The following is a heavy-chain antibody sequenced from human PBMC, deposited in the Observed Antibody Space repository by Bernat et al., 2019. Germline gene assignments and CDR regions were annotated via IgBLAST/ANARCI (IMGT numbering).Heavy chain of an antibody. CDR3: AHSGRYCSSTSCYYYFDY. J-gene: IGHJ4*02. CDR1: GFSLSTSGVG. D-gene: IGHD2-2*01. V-gene: IGHV2-5*02. CDR2: IYWDDDK. Sequence: QITLKESGPTLVKPTQTLTLTCTFSGFSLSTSGVGVGWIRQPPGKALEWLALIYWDDDKRYSPSLKSRLTITKDTSKNQVVLKMTNMDPVDTATYYCAHSGRYCSSTSCYYYFDYWGQGTLVTVSS.